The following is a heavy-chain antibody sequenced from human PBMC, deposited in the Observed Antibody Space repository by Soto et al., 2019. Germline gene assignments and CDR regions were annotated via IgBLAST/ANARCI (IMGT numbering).Heavy chain of an antibody. D-gene: IGHD2-21*02. J-gene: IGHJ6*02. CDR1: GGSISSSSYY. CDR3: ARLHCGGDCYYYSYYGMDV. Sequence: SETLSLTCTVSGGSISSSSYYWGLIRQPPGKGLEWIGSIYYSGSTYYNPSLKSRVTISVDTSKNQFSLKLSSVTAADTAVYYCARLHCGGDCYYYSYYGMDVWGQGTTVT. CDR2: IYYSGST. V-gene: IGHV4-39*01.